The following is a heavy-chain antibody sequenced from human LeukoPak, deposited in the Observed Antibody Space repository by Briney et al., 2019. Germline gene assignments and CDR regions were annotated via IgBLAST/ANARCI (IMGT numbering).Heavy chain of an antibody. D-gene: IGHD3-9*01. CDR3: ARENYDILTGYSLDY. V-gene: IGHV4-4*07. CDR2: IYTSGST. J-gene: IGHJ4*02. CDR1: GGSISSYY. Sequence: SETLSLTCTVSGGSISSYYWSWIRQPAGKGLEWIGRIYTSGSTNYNPSLKSRATMSVDTSKNQFSLKLSSVTAADTAVYYCARENYDILTGYSLDYWGQGTLVTVSS.